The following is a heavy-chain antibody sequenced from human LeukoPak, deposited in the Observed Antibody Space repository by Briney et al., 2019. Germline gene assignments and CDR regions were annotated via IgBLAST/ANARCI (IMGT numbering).Heavy chain of an antibody. Sequence: PSETLSLTCTVSGGSISSYYWSWIRQPAGKGLEWIGRIYTSGSTNYNPSLKSRVTMSVDTSKNQFSLKLSSVTAADTAVYYCARERAPYSSGWYLGPDAFDIWGQGTMVTVSS. CDR2: IYTSGST. CDR1: GGSISSYY. J-gene: IGHJ3*02. V-gene: IGHV4-4*07. D-gene: IGHD6-19*01. CDR3: ARERAPYSSGWYLGPDAFDI.